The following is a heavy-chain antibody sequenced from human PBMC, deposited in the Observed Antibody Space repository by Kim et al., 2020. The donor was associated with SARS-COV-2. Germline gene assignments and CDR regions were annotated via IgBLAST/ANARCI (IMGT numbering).Heavy chain of an antibody. D-gene: IGHD3-10*01. J-gene: IGHJ5*02. CDR2: INGGNGNT. Sequence: ASVKVSCKASGYTFDTFSLYWLRQAPGQRFEWMGWINGGNGNTRYSQNFQGRVTFTRDTSATTAYMEPTSLTFKDTAVYYCAREGSGSYNWLDPWGQGTL. CDR1: GYTFDTFS. CDR3: AREGSGSYNWLDP. V-gene: IGHV1-3*01.